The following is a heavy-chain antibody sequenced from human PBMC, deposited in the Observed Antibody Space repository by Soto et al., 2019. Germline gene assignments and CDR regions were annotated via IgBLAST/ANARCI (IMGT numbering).Heavy chain of an antibody. CDR2: ISGSGGST. J-gene: IGHJ6*02. D-gene: IGHD3-9*01. Sequence: GGSLRLSCAASGFTFSSYAMSWVRQAPGKGLEWVSAISGSGGSTYYADSVKGRFTISRDNSKNTLYLQMNSLRAEDTAVYYCAKDLNYDILTAKTYYYYYGMDVWGQGTTVTVSS. CDR3: AKDLNYDILTAKTYYYYYGMDV. CDR1: GFTFSSYA. V-gene: IGHV3-23*01.